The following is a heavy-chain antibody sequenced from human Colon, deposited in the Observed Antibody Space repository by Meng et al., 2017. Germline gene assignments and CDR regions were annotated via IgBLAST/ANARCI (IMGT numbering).Heavy chain of an antibody. J-gene: IGHJ4*02. CDR2: IHSSGNT. CDR3: ARNPVIPDARTFDF. D-gene: IGHD2-2*01. V-gene: IGHV4-30-4*01. CDR1: NGSINSADYY. Sequence: QVQLHESGPGLVKPSQTLFLTCTSSNGSINSADYYWNWIRQPPGKGPEWLGYIHSSGNTYYTPSLKSRLAMSLDTSKNQFSLRLTSVTAADTAVYYCARNPVIPDARTFDFWGQGALVTVSS.